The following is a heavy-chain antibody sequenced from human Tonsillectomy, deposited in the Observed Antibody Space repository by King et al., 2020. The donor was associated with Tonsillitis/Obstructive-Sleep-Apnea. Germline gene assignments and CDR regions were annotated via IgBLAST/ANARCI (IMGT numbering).Heavy chain of an antibody. Sequence: VQLVESGGGLLKPGGSLRLSCVVSGFTFSNAWMSWVRQAPGKGLEWVGRIKSKTDGGTTDYAAHVKGRFTISSDDSKNTRYLQMNSLKTEDTAMYYCTARNHFDYWGPGTLFTVSS. CDR3: TARNHFDY. V-gene: IGHV3-15*01. CDR2: IKSKTDGGTT. CDR1: GFTFSNAW. D-gene: IGHD1-14*01. J-gene: IGHJ4*02.